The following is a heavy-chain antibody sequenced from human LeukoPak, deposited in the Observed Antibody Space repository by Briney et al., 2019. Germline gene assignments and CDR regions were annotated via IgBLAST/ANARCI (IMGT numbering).Heavy chain of an antibody. J-gene: IGHJ4*02. D-gene: IGHD3-10*01. CDR1: GFTFTTYW. CDR2: IKQDGTEK. Sequence: PGGSLRLSCAASGFTFTTYWMSWVSQPPRKGLEWVANIKQDGTEKYYVDSVKGRFTISRDNAKNSLYLRMNSLRAEDTAVYYCAKDGVPSRWFGRNYFDYWGQGTLLTVSS. CDR3: AKDGVPSRWFGRNYFDY. V-gene: IGHV3-7*01.